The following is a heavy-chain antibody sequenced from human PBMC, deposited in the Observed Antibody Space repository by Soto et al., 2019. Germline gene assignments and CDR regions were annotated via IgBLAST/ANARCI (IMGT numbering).Heavy chain of an antibody. CDR1: GGTFSNYT. V-gene: IGHV1-69*01. CDR2: IIPVFGTT. CDR3: ARSARYMVVRKPTGNQDYYGMDV. J-gene: IGHJ6*02. Sequence: QVQLVQSGAEVKKPRSSVKVFCKASGGTFSNYTISWVRQAPGQGLEWMGGIIPVFGTTDYEQKFQGRVTSTADGSTSTAYMKLSSLRSADTAVYYCARSARYMVVRKPTGNQDYYGMDVLGQGTTVTASS. D-gene: IGHD2-2*01.